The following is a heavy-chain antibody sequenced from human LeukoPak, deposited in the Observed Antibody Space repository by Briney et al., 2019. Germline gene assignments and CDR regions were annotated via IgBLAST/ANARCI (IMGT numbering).Heavy chain of an antibody. D-gene: IGHD5-18*01. J-gene: IGHJ4*02. CDR3: ARTRASQLWPQPSFDY. CDR2: INPNSGGT. CDR1: GYTFTGYY. V-gene: IGHV1-2*02. Sequence: GASVKVSCKASGYTFTGYYMHWVRQAPGQGLEWMGWINPNSGGTNYAQKFQGRVTMTRDTSISTAYMELSRLRSDDTAVYYCARTRASQLWPQPSFDYWGQGTLVTVSS.